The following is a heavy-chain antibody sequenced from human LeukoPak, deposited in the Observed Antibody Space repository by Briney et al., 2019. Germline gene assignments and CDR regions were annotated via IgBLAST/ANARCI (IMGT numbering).Heavy chain of an antibody. D-gene: IGHD3-22*01. CDR1: GFTFSSYW. CDR3: ARAPSEIGGYYPEYFRH. V-gene: IGHV3-74*01. Sequence: GGSLRLSCAASGFTFSSYWMHWVRQAPGKGLVWVSRIKSDGRTTSAHSVKGRFTISRDNAKNTVSLQMNSLRAQDTGVYSCARAPSEIGGYYPEYFRHWGQGTLVTVSS. J-gene: IGHJ1*01. CDR2: IKSDGRT.